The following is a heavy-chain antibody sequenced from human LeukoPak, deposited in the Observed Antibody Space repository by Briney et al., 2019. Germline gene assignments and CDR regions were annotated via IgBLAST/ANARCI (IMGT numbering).Heavy chain of an antibody. CDR3: ARDLRWGIAVAGCSRELRY. V-gene: IGHV1-18*01. CDR1: GYTFTSYG. J-gene: IGHJ4*02. Sequence: ASVKVSCKASGYTFTSYGISWVRQAPGQGLEWMGWISAYNGNTNYAQKLQGRVTMTTDTSTSTAYMELRSLRSDDTAVYYCARDLRWGIAVAGCSRELRYWGQGTLVTVSS. D-gene: IGHD6-19*01. CDR2: ISAYNGNT.